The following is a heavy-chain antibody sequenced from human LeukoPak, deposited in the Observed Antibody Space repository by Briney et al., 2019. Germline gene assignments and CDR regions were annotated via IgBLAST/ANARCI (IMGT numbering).Heavy chain of an antibody. CDR2: ISGSGAGT. CDR3: AKDKEGASVFDY. J-gene: IGHJ4*02. CDR1: GFTFSSFA. V-gene: IGHV3-23*01. Sequence: GGSLRLSCAASGFTFSSFAMGWVRQAPGEGLEWVSSISGSGAGTYYADSVKGRFTISRDNSKNTLYLQMNSLRAEDTAVYYCAKDKEGASVFDYWGQGTLVTVSS. D-gene: IGHD1-26*01.